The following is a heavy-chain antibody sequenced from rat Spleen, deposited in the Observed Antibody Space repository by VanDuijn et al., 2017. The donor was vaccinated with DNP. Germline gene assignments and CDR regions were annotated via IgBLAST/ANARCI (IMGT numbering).Heavy chain of an antibody. CDR1: GFTFSSFP. V-gene: IGHV5-46*01. Sequence: EVQLVESGGGLVQPGRSMKLSCAASGFTFSSFPMAWVRQAPTKGLEWVATISTSGGSTYYRDSVKGRFTISRDNAKTTLYLQMNSLRSEDTATYYCTRITTVVTSYYFDYWGQGVMVTVSS. CDR3: TRITTVVTSYYFDY. D-gene: IGHD1-1*01. CDR2: ISTSGGST. J-gene: IGHJ2*01.